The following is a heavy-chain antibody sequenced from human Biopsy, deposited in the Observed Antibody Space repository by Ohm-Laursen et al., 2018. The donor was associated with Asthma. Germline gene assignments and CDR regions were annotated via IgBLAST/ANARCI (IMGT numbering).Heavy chain of an antibody. J-gene: IGHJ4*02. V-gene: IGHV4-31*03. CDR3: ARIPRRSGSYFVDY. Sequence: TLSLTCTVSGDSITSGGCCWNWIRQHPGKGLEWIGHIHHSGTSYFNPSLKSRVSFSQDTSKNQFSLRLSSVTAADTAMYYCARIPRRSGSYFVDYWGQGTLVTVSS. D-gene: IGHD3-22*01. CDR1: GDSITSGGCC. CDR2: IHHSGTS.